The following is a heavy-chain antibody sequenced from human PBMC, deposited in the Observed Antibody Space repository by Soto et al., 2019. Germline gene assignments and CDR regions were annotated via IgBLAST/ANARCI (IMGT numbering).Heavy chain of an antibody. Sequence: EVQLVESGGGLVQPGRSLRLSCAASGFTFDDYAMHWVRQAPRKGLEWVAGISWNSGSIGYADSVKGRFTISRDNAKNSLYLQMNSLRAEDTALYSCAKAPGPSHPYGMDVGGQGTTVTVSS. CDR2: ISWNSGSI. V-gene: IGHV3-9*01. CDR3: AKAPGPSHPYGMDV. D-gene: IGHD3-10*01. CDR1: GFTFDDYA. J-gene: IGHJ6*02.